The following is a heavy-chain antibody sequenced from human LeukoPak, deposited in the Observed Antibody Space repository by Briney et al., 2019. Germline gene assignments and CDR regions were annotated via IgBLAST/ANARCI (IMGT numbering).Heavy chain of an antibody. Sequence: PGGSLRLSCAASGFTFSSYAMSWVRQAPGKGLEWVSAISGSGGSTYYADSVKGRFTISRDNSKNTLYLQMNRLRAEDTAVYYFARPRDTEGLGDYWGQGTLVTVSS. CDR3: ARPRDTEGLGDY. D-gene: IGHD3-16*01. CDR2: ISGSGGST. J-gene: IGHJ4*02. V-gene: IGHV3-23*01. CDR1: GFTFSSYA.